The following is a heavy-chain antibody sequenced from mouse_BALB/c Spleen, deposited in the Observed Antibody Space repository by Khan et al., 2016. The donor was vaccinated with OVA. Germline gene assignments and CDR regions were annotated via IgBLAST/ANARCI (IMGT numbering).Heavy chain of an antibody. V-gene: IGHV9-3-1*01. CDR1: GYTFTNYG. Sequence: QIQLVQSGPELKKPGETVKISCKASGYTFTNYGMNWVKQTPGQGLKWMGWINTYTGEPTYVDDFKGRFAFSLATSASTAYLQINNLKNEDTATYFCARPPYFSYVMVYWGQGTSVTVSS. D-gene: IGHD2-10*01. CDR2: INTYTGEP. J-gene: IGHJ4*01. CDR3: ARPPYFSYVMVY.